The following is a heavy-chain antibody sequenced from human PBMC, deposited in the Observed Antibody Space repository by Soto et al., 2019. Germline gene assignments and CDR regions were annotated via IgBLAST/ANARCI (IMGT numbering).Heavy chain of an antibody. D-gene: IGHD1-1*01. CDR2: IYYNGNT. CDR3: TREFTASTPYYFES. J-gene: IGHJ4*02. Sequence: SETLSLTCSVSGEPIDSGYYWTWIRQPPGKGPEWIGYIYYNGNTFYTPSLESRVSISLDMSKNQFSLRLRSVTAADTAVYYCTREFTASTPYYFESWGQGGLVTVSS. V-gene: IGHV4-31*03. CDR1: GEPIDSGYY.